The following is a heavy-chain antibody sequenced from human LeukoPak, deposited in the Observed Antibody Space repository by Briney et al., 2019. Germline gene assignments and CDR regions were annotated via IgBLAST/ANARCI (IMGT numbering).Heavy chain of an antibody. V-gene: IGHV3-23*01. CDR1: GFTFNNYG. Sequence: GGSLRLSCAASGFTFNNYGMSWVRQAPGKGLESVSDISGSGGSTYYADSVKGRFTISRDNSKNTLYLQMNSLRAEDTAVYYCAKKKSDGSSWYRSGAFDIWGQGTMVTVSS. D-gene: IGHD6-13*01. J-gene: IGHJ3*02. CDR2: ISGSGGST. CDR3: AKKKSDGSSWYRSGAFDI.